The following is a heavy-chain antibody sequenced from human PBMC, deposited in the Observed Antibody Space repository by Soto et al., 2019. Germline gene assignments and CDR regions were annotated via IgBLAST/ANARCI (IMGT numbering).Heavy chain of an antibody. V-gene: IGHV3-9*01. Sequence: GGSLRLSCAASGFTFDDYAMHWVRQAPGKGLEWVSDISWNSGSIGYADSVKGRFTISRDNAKNSLYLQMNSLRAEDTALYYCAKGLSDIVATIDYYYYYMDVWGKGTTVTVSS. CDR2: ISWNSGSI. J-gene: IGHJ6*03. D-gene: IGHD5-12*01. CDR3: AKGLSDIVATIDYYYYYMDV. CDR1: GFTFDDYA.